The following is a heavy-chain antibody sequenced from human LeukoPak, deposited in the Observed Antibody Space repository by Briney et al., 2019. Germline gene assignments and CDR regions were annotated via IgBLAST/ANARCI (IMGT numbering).Heavy chain of an antibody. D-gene: IGHD2-15*01. J-gene: IGHJ4*02. CDR1: GFTFSSYS. CDR3: ARGGSSQTQIDF. CDR2: ISSSSTYI. V-gene: IGHV3-21*01. Sequence: GGSLRPSCAASGFTFSSYSMNWVRQAPGKGLEWVSAISSSSTYIYYADSVKGRFTITRDNAKNSLYLQMNSLRAEDTAVYYCARGGSSQTQIDFWGQGTLVTVSS.